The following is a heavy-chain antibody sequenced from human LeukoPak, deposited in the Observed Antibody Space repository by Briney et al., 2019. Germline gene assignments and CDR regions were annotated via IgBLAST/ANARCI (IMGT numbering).Heavy chain of an antibody. D-gene: IGHD2-2*01. CDR2: SSGTGYNI. CDR3: ARSRCSTSTSCYYFFFFDS. CDR1: GYTFNSYG. J-gene: IGHJ4*02. Sequence: ASVKVSCRASGYTFNSYGITWVRQAPGQGLEWMAWSSGTGYNIGYAEKFQERVIMTTDTSTSTAYMELRSLRSDDTAVYYCARSRCSTSTSCYYFFFFDSWGQGTLVTVSS. V-gene: IGHV1-18*01.